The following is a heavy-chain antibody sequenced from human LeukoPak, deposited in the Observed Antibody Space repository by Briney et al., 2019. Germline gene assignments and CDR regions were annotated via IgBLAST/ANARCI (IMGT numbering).Heavy chain of an antibody. CDR3: ARYGPRFDY. D-gene: IGHD4-17*01. J-gene: IGHJ4*02. V-gene: IGHV4-39*07. Sequence: SETLSLTCTVSGGSISGSSYYWGWIRQPPGKGLEWIGSIYYSGSTYYNPSLKSRVTISVDTSKNQFSLKLSSVTAADTAVYYCARYGPRFDYWGQGTLVTVSS. CDR2: IYYSGST. CDR1: GGSISGSSYY.